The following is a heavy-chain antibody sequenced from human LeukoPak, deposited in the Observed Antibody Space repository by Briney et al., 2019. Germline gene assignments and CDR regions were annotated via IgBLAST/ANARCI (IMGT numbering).Heavy chain of an antibody. D-gene: IGHD3-10*01. Sequence: SETLSLTCTVSGDSISSYSWSWIRQPPGKGLEWIGYIYHSGSTYYNPSLKSRVTISVDRSKNQFSLKLSSVTAADTAVYYCARVRGEVAFDYWGQGTLVTVSS. CDR2: IYHSGST. CDR3: ARVRGEVAFDY. CDR1: GDSISSYS. J-gene: IGHJ4*02. V-gene: IGHV4-30-2*01.